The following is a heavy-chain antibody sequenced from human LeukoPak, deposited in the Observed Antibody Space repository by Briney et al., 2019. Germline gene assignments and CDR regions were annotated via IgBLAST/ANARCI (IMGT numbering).Heavy chain of an antibody. Sequence: GGSLRLSCAASGFTFSSYSMNWVRQAPGKGLEWVSSISSSSSYIYYADSVKGRFTISRDNAKNSLYLQINSLRAEDTAVYYCARDGSVITGVGYFDYWGQGTLVTVSS. CDR1: GFTFSSYS. D-gene: IGHD3-16*01. CDR3: ARDGSVITGVGYFDY. J-gene: IGHJ4*02. CDR2: ISSSSSYI. V-gene: IGHV3-21*01.